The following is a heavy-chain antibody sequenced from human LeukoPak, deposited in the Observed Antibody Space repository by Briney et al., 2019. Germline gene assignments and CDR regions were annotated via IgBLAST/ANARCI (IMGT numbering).Heavy chain of an antibody. CDR2: IYYSGST. V-gene: IGHV4-31*03. D-gene: IGHD3-22*01. Sequence: SETLSLTCTVSGGSISSGGYYWSWIRQHPGKGLEWIGYIYYSGSTYYNPSLKSRVTISVDTSKNQFSLKLSSVTAADTAVYYCAREKISYYYDSSGYHAPDDAFDIWGQGTMVTVSS. J-gene: IGHJ3*02. CDR1: GGSISSGGYY. CDR3: AREKISYYYDSSGYHAPDDAFDI.